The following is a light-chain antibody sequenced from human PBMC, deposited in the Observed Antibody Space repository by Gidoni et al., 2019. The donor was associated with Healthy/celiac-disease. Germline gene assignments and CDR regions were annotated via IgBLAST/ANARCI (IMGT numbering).Light chain of an antibody. Sequence: IQMTHSPSTLSASVGDRVTITCPSSQQISSWLAWYQQKPGKAPKLLIYKTSSLESGVQSRFSGSGSGTEFTLTISSLQPDDFATYYCQQYNSYSYTFGQGTKLEIK. CDR1: QQISSW. CDR2: KTS. V-gene: IGKV1-5*03. CDR3: QQYNSYSYT. J-gene: IGKJ2*01.